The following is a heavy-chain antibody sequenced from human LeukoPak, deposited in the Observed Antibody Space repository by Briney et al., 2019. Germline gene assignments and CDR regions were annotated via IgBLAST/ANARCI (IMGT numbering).Heavy chain of an antibody. CDR2: IQSDGNEK. J-gene: IGHJ6*02. Sequence: GGSLRLSCGASGFTFRDYWMSWVRQAPGKGLEWVANIQSDGNEKNYIDSVQGRFTISRDNAKTSLYLQMNSLRAEDTAVYYCARDSTVATYYGVDVWGQGTTVTVSS. D-gene: IGHD6-19*01. CDR1: GFTFRDYW. CDR3: ARDSTVATYYGVDV. V-gene: IGHV3-7*01.